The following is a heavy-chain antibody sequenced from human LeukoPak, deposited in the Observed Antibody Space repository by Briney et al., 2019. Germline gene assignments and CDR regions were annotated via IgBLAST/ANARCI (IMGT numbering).Heavy chain of an antibody. D-gene: IGHD6-13*01. V-gene: IGHV4-34*12. Sequence: PSETLSLTCAVYGYSLTNHYWIWIRQPPGKGLEWIGEIMHTGSTNYNPSLKSRVTISVDTSKNQFFPNLTSVTAADTAVYYCARGPAAVHPWGQGTLVTVSS. J-gene: IGHJ5*02. CDR3: ARGPAAVHP. CDR1: GYSLTNHY. CDR2: IMHTGST.